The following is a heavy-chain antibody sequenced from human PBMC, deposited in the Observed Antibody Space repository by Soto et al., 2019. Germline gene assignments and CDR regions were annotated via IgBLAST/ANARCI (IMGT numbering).Heavy chain of an antibody. CDR2: IYYSGST. V-gene: IGHV4-59*01. Sequence: KGLEWIAYIYYSGSTTYNPSLKSRVTMSVDTSMNQISLMLSSVTAADTAVYYCARASYCCSFSSHRDLHDCRARGSFD. D-gene: IGHD2-21*01. CDR3: ARASYCCSFSSHRDLHDCRARGSFD. J-gene: IGHJ2*01.